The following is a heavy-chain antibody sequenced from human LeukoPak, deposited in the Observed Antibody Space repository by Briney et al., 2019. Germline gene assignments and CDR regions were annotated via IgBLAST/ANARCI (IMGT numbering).Heavy chain of an antibody. Sequence: GGSLTLSCAASGFTFSSYSMNWLRQAPGKGLEGVSSISSSSSYIYYADSVKGRFTISRDNAKNSLYLQMNSRRAEHTAVYYCARDSTAAGTPLYWGQGTLVTVST. J-gene: IGHJ4*02. D-gene: IGHD6-13*01. V-gene: IGHV3-21*01. CDR1: GFTFSSYS. CDR2: ISSSSSYI. CDR3: ARDSTAAGTPLY.